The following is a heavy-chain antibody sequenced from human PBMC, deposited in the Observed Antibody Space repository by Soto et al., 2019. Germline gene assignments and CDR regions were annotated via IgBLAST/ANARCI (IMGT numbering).Heavy chain of an antibody. CDR3: ARDLKGI. CDR1: GFTFSSYA. CDR2: ISYDGSNK. Sequence: QVQLVESGGGVVQPGRSLRLSCAASGFTFSSYAMHWVRQAPGKGLEWVAVISYDGSNKYYADSVKGRFTISRDNSKNTLYLQMNSLRAEDTAVYYCARDLKGIWGQGTMVTVSS. J-gene: IGHJ3*02. V-gene: IGHV3-30-3*01.